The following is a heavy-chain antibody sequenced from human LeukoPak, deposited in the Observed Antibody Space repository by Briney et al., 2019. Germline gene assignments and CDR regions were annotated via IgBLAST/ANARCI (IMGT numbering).Heavy chain of an antibody. CDR2: ISGSGGST. CDR1: GFIFGNHA. J-gene: IGHJ4*02. CDR3: AKEGGYCRSSSCSDYFDY. D-gene: IGHD2-2*01. V-gene: IGHV3-23*01. Sequence: GGSLRLSCAASGFIFGNHAMSWVRQAPGKGLEWVSTISGSGGSTYYAESVKGRCTLSRDNSKDTLYLQLNSLRVEDTAVYYCAKEGGYCRSSSCSDYFDYWGQGSLVTVSS.